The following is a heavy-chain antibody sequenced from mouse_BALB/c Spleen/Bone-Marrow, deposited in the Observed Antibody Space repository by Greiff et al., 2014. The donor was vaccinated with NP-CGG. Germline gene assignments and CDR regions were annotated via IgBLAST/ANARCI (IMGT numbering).Heavy chain of an antibody. CDR1: GFNIKDTY. J-gene: IGHJ2*01. V-gene: IGHV14-3*02. CDR2: IDPANGNT. Sequence: EVKLMESGAELVKPGASVKLSCTASGFNIKDTYMHWVKQRPEQGLEWIGRIDPANGNTKYDPKFKGKATITADTSSNTAYLQLSSMQSKNTAVYYCARYRRGSYFDYWGQGTTLTVSS. CDR3: ARYRRGSYFDY. D-gene: IGHD2-14*01.